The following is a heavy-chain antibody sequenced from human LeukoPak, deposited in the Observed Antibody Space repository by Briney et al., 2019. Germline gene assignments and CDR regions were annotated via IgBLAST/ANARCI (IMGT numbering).Heavy chain of an antibody. CDR2: IIPIFGTA. D-gene: IGHD3-9*01. Sequence: GASVKVSCKASGGTFISYAISWVRQAPGQGLEWMGGIIPIFGTANYAQKFQGRVTVTADESTSTAYMELSSLRSEDTAVYYCARPYYDILTGYSSNWFDPWGQGTLVTVSS. CDR3: ARPYYDILTGYSSNWFDP. CDR1: GGTFISYA. J-gene: IGHJ5*02. V-gene: IGHV1-69*01.